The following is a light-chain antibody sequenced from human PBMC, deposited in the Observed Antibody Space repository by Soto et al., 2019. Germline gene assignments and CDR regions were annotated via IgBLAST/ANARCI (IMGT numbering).Light chain of an antibody. Sequence: QSALTQPASVSGSPGQSITISCTGTSSDVGAYNYVSWYQQHPGKAPKLMIYAVSKRPSGVSNRFSGSKSGNTASLTISGLQAEDEADYYCSSYTTRITYVFGTGTKLTVL. J-gene: IGLJ1*01. CDR2: AVS. CDR3: SSYTTRITYV. CDR1: SSDVGAYNY. V-gene: IGLV2-14*01.